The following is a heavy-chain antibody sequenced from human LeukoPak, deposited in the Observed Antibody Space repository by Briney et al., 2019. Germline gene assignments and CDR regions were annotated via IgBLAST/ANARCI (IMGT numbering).Heavy chain of an antibody. Sequence: SVKVSCKASGGTFSSYAISWVRQAPGRGLEWMGGIITIFGTANYAQKFQGRVTITTDESTSTAYMELSSLRSEDTAVYYCARSSRPPGRSLVVVAATPGGWFDSWGQGTLVTVSS. V-gene: IGHV1-69*05. CDR2: IITIFGTA. D-gene: IGHD2-15*01. CDR1: GGTFSSYA. J-gene: IGHJ5*01. CDR3: ARSSRPPGRSLVVVAATPGGWFDS.